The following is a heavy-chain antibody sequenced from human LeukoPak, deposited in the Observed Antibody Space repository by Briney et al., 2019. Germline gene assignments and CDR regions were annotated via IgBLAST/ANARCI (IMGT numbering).Heavy chain of an antibody. D-gene: IGHD3-10*01. CDR3: ARDANFGYDAFDI. CDR2: INEDGTGK. J-gene: IGHJ3*02. V-gene: IGHV3-7*01. CDR1: GFNFMW. Sequence: QSGGSLRLSCAVSGFNFMWMSWVRLAPGKGLEWVANINEDGTGKYYVDSVKGRFTLSRDTAENSLYLQMNSLRAEDTAIYYCARDANFGYDAFDIWGQGTMVIVSS.